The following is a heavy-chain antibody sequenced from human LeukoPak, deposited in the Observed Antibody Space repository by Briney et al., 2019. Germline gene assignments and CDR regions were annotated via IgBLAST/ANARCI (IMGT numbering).Heavy chain of an antibody. D-gene: IGHD2-21*02. Sequence: SETPSLTCTVYGGSFSDYFWSWIRQPPGEGLEWIGEINDAGTTNYNPSLMSRVTIPMDKSKKQFSLIMRSVTAADTAVYYCARFSRITWGDWGDAFDIWGQGAVVAVSS. J-gene: IGHJ3*02. V-gene: IGHV4-34*01. CDR3: ARFSRITWGDWGDAFDI. CDR2: INDAGTT. CDR1: GGSFSDYF.